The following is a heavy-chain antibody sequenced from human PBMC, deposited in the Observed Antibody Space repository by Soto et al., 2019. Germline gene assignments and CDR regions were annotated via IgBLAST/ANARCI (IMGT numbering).Heavy chain of an antibody. CDR3: ARDLRGYSGYDWAFPFDY. J-gene: IGHJ4*02. CDR2: ISAYNGNT. CDR1: GDTFTSYG. V-gene: IGHV1-18*01. D-gene: IGHD5-12*01. Sequence: ASVKVSCKASGDTFTSYGSIWVRQAPGQGLEWMGWISAYNGNTNYAQKLQGRVTMTTDTSTSTAYMELRSLRSDDTAVYYCARDLRGYSGYDWAFPFDYWGQGTLVTVSS.